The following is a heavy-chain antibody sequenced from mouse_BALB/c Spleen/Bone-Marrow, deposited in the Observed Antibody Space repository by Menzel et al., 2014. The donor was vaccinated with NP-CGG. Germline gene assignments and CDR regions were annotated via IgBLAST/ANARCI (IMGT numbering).Heavy chain of an antibody. Sequence: DVQLQESGGGLVQPGGSLRLSCATSGFTFTDYYMNWVRQPPGKALEWLGFIRNKANGYTTEYSASVKSRFTISRDDSQNILYLQMNTLRVDDSATYYCARDKGRVSFDYWGQGTTLTVSS. CDR1: GFTFTDYY. J-gene: IGHJ2*01. CDR3: ARDKGRVSFDY. V-gene: IGHV7-3*02. CDR2: IRNKANGYTT.